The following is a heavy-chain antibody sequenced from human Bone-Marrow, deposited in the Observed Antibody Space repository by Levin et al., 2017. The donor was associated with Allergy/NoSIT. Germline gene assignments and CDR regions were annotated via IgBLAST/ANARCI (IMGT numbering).Heavy chain of an antibody. J-gene: IGHJ6*02. V-gene: IGHV3-74*01. D-gene: IGHD4-17*01. CDR2: INSDGSST. CDR3: ARGGDYYYYYGMDV. Sequence: GASVKVSCAASGFTFSSYWMHWVRQAPGKGLVWVSRINSDGSSTSYADSVKGRFTISRDNAKNTLYLQMNSLRAEDTAVYYCARGGDYYYYYGMDVWGQGTTVTVSS. CDR1: GFTFSSYW.